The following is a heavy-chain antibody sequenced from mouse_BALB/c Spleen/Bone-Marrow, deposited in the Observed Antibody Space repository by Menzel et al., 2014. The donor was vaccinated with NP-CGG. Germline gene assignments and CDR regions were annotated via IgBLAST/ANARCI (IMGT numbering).Heavy chain of an antibody. CDR1: GASITTGY. J-gene: IGHJ2*01. V-gene: IGHV3-8*02. Sequence: EVMLVESGPSLVKPSQTLSLTCSVTGASITTGYWDWIRKFPGNKLEYMGYISYSGNTYYNPSLRGRVSITRDTSKNQYYLQLNSVTSEDTATYYCADGYDDSDYWGHGTTLTVSS. CDR3: ADGYDDSDY. CDR2: ISYSGNT. D-gene: IGHD2-2*01.